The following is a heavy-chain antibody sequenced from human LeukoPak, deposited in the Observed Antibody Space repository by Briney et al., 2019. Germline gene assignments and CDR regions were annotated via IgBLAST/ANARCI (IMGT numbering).Heavy chain of an antibody. D-gene: IGHD3-3*01. CDR2: IYYSGTT. V-gene: IGHV4-38-2*01. Sequence: NPSETLSLTCAVSGYYIRSGYLWGWIRQSPGKGLEWLGSIYYSGTTYYNPSLKSRVTLTVDTSKNHFSLKLSSVTAADTAVYYCASANFSPFYDFWSGYNGFIKWFDPWGQGTLVTVSS. CDR3: ASANFSPFYDFWSGYNGFIKWFDP. CDR1: GYYIRSGYL. J-gene: IGHJ5*02.